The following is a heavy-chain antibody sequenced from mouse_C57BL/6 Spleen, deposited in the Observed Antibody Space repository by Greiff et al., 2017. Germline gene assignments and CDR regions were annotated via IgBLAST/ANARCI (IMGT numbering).Heavy chain of an antibody. Sequence: VQLQQSVAELVRPGASVKLSCTASGFNIKNTYMHWVKQRPEQGLEWIGRIDPANGNTKYAPKFQGKATITADTSSNTAYLQLSSLTSEDTAIYYCARPSITTVVAGSPYYAMDYWGQGTSVTVSS. D-gene: IGHD1-1*01. CDR3: ARPSITTVVAGSPYYAMDY. CDR1: GFNIKNTY. J-gene: IGHJ4*01. V-gene: IGHV14-3*01. CDR2: IDPANGNT.